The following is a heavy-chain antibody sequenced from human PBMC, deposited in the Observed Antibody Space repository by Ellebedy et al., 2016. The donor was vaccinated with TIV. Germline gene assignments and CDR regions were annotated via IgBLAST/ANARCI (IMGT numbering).Heavy chain of an antibody. V-gene: IGHV1-18*01. Sequence: AASVKVSCKASGYTFTSYGISWVRQAPGQGLEWMGWISAYNGNTNYAQKLQGRVTMTTDTSTSTAYMELRSLRSDDTAVYYCARAPGRTRRSITKADDAFDIWGQGTMVTVSS. CDR2: ISAYNGNT. J-gene: IGHJ3*02. D-gene: IGHD5-24*01. CDR1: GYTFTSYG. CDR3: ARAPGRTRRSITKADDAFDI.